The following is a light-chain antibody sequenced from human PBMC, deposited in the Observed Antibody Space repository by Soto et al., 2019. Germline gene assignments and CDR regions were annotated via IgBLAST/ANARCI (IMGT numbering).Light chain of an antibody. CDR1: QSVSSY. CDR3: QQCGSSPPT. V-gene: IGKV3-20*01. Sequence: EIVMTQSPATLSVSPGERATLSCRASQSVSSYLVWYQQKPGQAPRLLIYAASSRAPGIPDRFSGRGSGTDFTLTISRLEPEDFAVYYCQQCGSSPPTFGQGTKVDIK. J-gene: IGKJ1*01. CDR2: AAS.